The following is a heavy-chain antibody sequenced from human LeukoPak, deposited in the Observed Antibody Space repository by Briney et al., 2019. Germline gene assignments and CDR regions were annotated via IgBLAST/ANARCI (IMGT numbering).Heavy chain of an antibody. CDR2: IYYSGST. J-gene: IGHJ4*02. D-gene: IGHD3-3*01. Sequence: PSQTLSLTCTFSGSSISSGGYYWSWTRQHPGKGLEWIGYIYYSGSTYYNPSLKSRVTISVDTSKNQFSLKLSSVTAADTAVYYCATSSYDFWSGSRDYFDYWGQGTLVTVSS. CDR3: ATSSYDFWSGSRDYFDY. CDR1: GSSISSGGYY. V-gene: IGHV4-31*03.